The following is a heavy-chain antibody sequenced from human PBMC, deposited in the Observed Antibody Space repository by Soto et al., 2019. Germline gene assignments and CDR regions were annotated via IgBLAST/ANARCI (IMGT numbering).Heavy chain of an antibody. D-gene: IGHD3-10*01. CDR1: GGSVSNISYY. V-gene: IGHV4-61*01. CDR3: ARGVGFGYYYYHMDL. CDR2: IYYSGSA. Sequence: XGILSLPFTVSGGSVSNISYYGSWVRQPPGKGLEWIGYIYYSGSADYNPSLGSRVTISLDTSKNQFSLKLSSVTTADTAVYYCARGVGFGYYYYHMDLWGQGTTVTVSS. J-gene: IGHJ6*02.